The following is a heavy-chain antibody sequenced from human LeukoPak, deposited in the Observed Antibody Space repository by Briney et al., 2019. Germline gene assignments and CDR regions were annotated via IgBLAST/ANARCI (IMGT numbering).Heavy chain of an antibody. D-gene: IGHD2-2*01. Sequence: PGGSLRLSCAASGFTFSDYYMSWIRQAPGKGLEWVSYISSSGSTIYYADSVKGRFTISRDNSKNTLYLQMNSLRAEDTAVYYCAKDLGCSSTSCYVWVNRSGGKFDYWGQGTLVTVSS. CDR2: ISSSGSTI. CDR1: GFTFSDYY. CDR3: AKDLGCSSTSCYVWVNRSGGKFDY. J-gene: IGHJ4*02. V-gene: IGHV3-11*04.